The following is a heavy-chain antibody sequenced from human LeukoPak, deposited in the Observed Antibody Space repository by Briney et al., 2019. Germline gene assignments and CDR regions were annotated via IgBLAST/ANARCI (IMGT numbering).Heavy chain of an antibody. CDR2: ISGSGGST. D-gene: IGHD4-17*01. CDR1: GFTLSSHA. Sequence: PGGSLRLSCAASGFTLSSHAMSRVRQAPGKGLEWVSGISGSGGSTYYVDSVKGRFTISRDNSKNTLYLQMNSLRADDTAVYYCAKQMSTVTFTTFDYWGQGTLVTVSS. CDR3: AKQMSTVTFTTFDY. V-gene: IGHV3-23*01. J-gene: IGHJ4*02.